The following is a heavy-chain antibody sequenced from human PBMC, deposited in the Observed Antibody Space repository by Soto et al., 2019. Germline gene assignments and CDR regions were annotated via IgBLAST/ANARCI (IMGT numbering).Heavy chain of an antibody. CDR3: AREIYDDYDSSGFDH. CDR1: AFTFKNHG. V-gene: IGHV3-74*01. Sequence: EVQLVESGGGLVQPGGSQRLSCAASAFTFKNHGMHWVRQVPGKGPGWVSRINGDGSFTSYADAVKGRFTISRDNAKNTLSLQMNSLSAEDTAVYYCAREIYDDYDSSGFDHWGQGTLVTVSS. CDR2: INGDGSFT. D-gene: IGHD3-22*01. J-gene: IGHJ4*02.